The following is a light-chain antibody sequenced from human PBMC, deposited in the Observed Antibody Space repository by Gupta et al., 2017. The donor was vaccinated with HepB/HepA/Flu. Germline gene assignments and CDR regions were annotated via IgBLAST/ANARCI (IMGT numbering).Light chain of an antibody. Sequence: EIVMTQSPATLSVSPGERANLSCRASQSIRNNLAWYQQKPGQAPRLLFYGASTRATGIPARFSGSGSGTEFTLTISSLQSEDFAVYYCQQYDNWPPLTFGGGTKVEIK. V-gene: IGKV3-15*01. CDR1: QSIRNN. CDR3: QQYDNWPPLT. CDR2: GAS. J-gene: IGKJ4*01.